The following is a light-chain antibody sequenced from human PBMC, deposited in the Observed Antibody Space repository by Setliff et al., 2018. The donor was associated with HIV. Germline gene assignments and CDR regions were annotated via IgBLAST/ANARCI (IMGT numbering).Light chain of an antibody. Sequence: QSVLTQPPSVSGAPGQRVTISCTGSSSNIGAGYDVHWYQQLPGTAPKLLIYGNNNRPSGVPDRFSGSKSGTSASLAITVLQAEDEADYYCQSYDISLGGSVCGSGTKVTVL. CDR2: GNN. CDR1: SSNIGAGYD. V-gene: IGLV1-40*01. J-gene: IGLJ1*01. CDR3: QSYDISLGGSV.